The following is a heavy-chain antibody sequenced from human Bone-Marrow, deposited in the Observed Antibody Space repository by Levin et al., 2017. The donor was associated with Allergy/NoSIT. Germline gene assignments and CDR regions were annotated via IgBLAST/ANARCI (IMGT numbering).Heavy chain of an antibody. D-gene: IGHD3-22*01. CDR1: GFTFISSA. V-gene: IGHV3-23*01. CDR3: ARGPMDYHDSSSYSFNWYFDL. CDR2: LSSSSAHT. Sequence: GGSLRLSCSASGFTFISSAMSWVRQAPGKGLDWVSSLSSSSAHTFYADSVKGRFTISRDNSKNTLFLQMISLRADDTAVYYCARGPMDYHDSSSYSFNWYFDLWGRGTLVTVAS. J-gene: IGHJ2*01.